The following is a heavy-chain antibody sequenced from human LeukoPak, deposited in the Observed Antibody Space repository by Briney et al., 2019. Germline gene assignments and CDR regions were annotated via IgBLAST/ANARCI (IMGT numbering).Heavy chain of an antibody. J-gene: IGHJ3*02. CDR3: ARVNPLMAPGAFDI. CDR2: IKEDGTET. Sequence: GGSLRLSCAASGFMFSSNWMSWVRLAPGKGLEWVANIKEDGTETYYVDSVKGRFTISRDNARNSLYLQMNSLRAEDTAIFYCARVNPLMAPGAFDIWGQGTMVAVSS. CDR1: GFMFSSNW. V-gene: IGHV3-7*01. D-gene: IGHD2-8*01.